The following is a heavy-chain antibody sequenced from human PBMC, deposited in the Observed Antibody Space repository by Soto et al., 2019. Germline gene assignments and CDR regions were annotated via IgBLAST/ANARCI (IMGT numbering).Heavy chain of an antibody. Sequence: EVPLLESGGGLVQPGGSLRLSCAASGFTFSSYAMRWVRQAPVKGLEWVSAISGSGDSTYYADSVKGRFTISRDNSKNTLYLQMNSLRAEDTAVYYCARRGSGSYYDYWGQGTQVTVSS. D-gene: IGHD1-26*01. V-gene: IGHV3-23*01. CDR2: ISGSGDST. CDR1: GFTFSSYA. J-gene: IGHJ4*02. CDR3: ARRGSGSYYDY.